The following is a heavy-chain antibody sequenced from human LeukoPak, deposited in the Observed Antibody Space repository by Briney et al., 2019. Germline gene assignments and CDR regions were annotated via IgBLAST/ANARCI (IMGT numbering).Heavy chain of an antibody. D-gene: IGHD6-19*01. CDR1: GYTFTGYY. CDR2: INPNSGGT. Sequence: GASVKVSCKASGYTFTGYYMHWVRQAPGQGLEWMGWINPNSGGTNYAQKFQGRVTMTRDTSTSTAYMELSRLRSDDTAVYYCARPLGMYSSGWYGQFDPWGQGTLVTVSS. J-gene: IGHJ5*02. V-gene: IGHV1-2*02. CDR3: ARPLGMYSSGWYGQFDP.